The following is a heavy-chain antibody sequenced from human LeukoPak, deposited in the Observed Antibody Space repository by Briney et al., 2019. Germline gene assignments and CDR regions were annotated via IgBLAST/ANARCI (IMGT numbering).Heavy chain of an antibody. CDR2: IRYDGSNK. Sequence: GGSLRLSCAASGFTFSSYGMHWVRQAPGKGLEWVAFIRYDGSNKYYADSVKGRFTISRDNSKNTLYLQMNSLRAEDTAVYYCARDLLVGARADAFDIWGQGTMVTVSS. CDR1: GFTFSSYG. CDR3: ARDLLVGARADAFDI. D-gene: IGHD1-26*01. J-gene: IGHJ3*02. V-gene: IGHV3-30*02.